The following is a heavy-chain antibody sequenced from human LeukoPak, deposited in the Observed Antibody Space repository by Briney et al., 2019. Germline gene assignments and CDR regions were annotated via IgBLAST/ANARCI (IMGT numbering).Heavy chain of an antibody. J-gene: IGHJ4*02. CDR3: ARVRGSTAWYVDY. CDR1: GFTLSSYG. V-gene: IGHV3-33*01. Sequence: GRALRLSCAVSGFTLSSYGMHWVRQAPGKGLEWVAIIYSDESNKYYADSVRGRFTISRDISKNTLFLQMNSLSAEDTAVYYCARVRGSTAWYVDYWGQGTLVTVSS. D-gene: IGHD2-2*01. CDR2: IYSDESNK.